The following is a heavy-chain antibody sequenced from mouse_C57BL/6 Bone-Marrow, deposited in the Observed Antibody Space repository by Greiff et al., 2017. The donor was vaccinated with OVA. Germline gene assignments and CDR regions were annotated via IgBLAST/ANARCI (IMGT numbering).Heavy chain of an antibody. V-gene: IGHV5-17*01. J-gene: IGHJ3*01. CDR3: ARYYYGSPWFAY. CDR1: GFTFSDYG. Sequence: EVKLMESGGGLVKPGGSLKLSCAASGFTFSDYGMHWVRQAPEKGLEWVAYISSGSSTIYYADTLKGRFTISRDNAKNTLFLQMTSLRSEDTAMYYCARYYYGSPWFAYWGQGTLVTVSA. CDR2: ISSGSSTI. D-gene: IGHD1-1*01.